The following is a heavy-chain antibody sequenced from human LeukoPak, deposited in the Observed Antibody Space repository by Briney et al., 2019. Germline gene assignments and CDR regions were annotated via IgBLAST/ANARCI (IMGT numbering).Heavy chain of an antibody. D-gene: IGHD3-22*01. J-gene: IGHJ4*02. CDR2: IKEDGGEK. CDR1: ALTLSSYW. Sequence: TGGSLRLSCAASALTLSSYWMSWVRQAPGKGLEWVAKIKEDGGEKYYVDSVKGRFTISRDNAKNSLYLQMNSLRAEDTAVYYCARAGIIMIVVDNGFDYWGQGTLVTVSS. CDR3: ARAGIIMIVVDNGFDY. V-gene: IGHV3-7*01.